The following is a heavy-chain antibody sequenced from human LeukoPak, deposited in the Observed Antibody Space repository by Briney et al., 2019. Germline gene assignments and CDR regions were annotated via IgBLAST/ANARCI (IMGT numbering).Heavy chain of an antibody. Sequence: QSGGSLRLSCAASGFTFSNFAMHWVRQAPGKGLEWVAVMSNDGNNKYYADSVKGRFTISRDNAENSLYLQMNSLRVEDTAVYYCARAPTVLVGYCSSSSCQADYWGQGTLVTVSS. D-gene: IGHD2-2*01. V-gene: IGHV3-30-3*01. CDR1: GFTFSNFA. CDR3: ARAPTVLVGYCSSSSCQADY. CDR2: MSNDGNNK. J-gene: IGHJ4*02.